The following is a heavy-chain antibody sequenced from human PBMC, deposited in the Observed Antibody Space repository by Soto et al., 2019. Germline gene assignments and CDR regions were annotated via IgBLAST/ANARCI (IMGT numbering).Heavy chain of an antibody. CDR3: ARERTPTYYYDSSGSSYGMDV. CDR1: GGSVSSGSYY. Sequence: SETLSLTCTVSGGSVSSGSYYWSWIRQPPGKGLEWIGYIYYSGSTNYNPSLKSRVTISVDTSKNQFSLKLSSVTAADTAVYYCARERTPTYYYDSSGSSYGMDVWGQGTTVTVS. V-gene: IGHV4-61*01. CDR2: IYYSGST. J-gene: IGHJ6*02. D-gene: IGHD3-22*01.